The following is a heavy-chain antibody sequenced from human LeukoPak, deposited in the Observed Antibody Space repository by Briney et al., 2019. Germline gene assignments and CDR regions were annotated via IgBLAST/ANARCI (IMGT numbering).Heavy chain of an antibody. CDR3: ARGPMVRGVIIRRSKSGYFDY. CDR1: GFTFSSYG. D-gene: IGHD3-10*01. V-gene: IGHV3-48*04. Sequence: PGGSLRLSCAASGFTFSSYGMSWVRQAPGKGLEWVSYISSSGSTIYYADSVKGRFTISRDNAKNSLYLQMNSLRAEDTAVYYCARGPMVRGVIIRRSKSGYFDYWGQGTLVTVSS. J-gene: IGHJ4*02. CDR2: ISSSGSTI.